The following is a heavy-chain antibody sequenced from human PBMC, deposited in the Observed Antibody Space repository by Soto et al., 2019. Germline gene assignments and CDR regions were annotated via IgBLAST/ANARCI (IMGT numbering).Heavy chain of an antibody. Sequence: QVQLVQSGAEVKRPGASVKVSCETSGYTFIGYYVHWVRQVPGQGLEWMGWINPNNGGTKYAQRFQGRLTMTRDTPINTAYMELSRLTTDDTAVYYCARRRGNYPITEFLQYWGQGTLITVSS. V-gene: IGHV1-2*02. D-gene: IGHD3-10*01. CDR2: INPNNGGT. CDR1: GYTFIGYY. CDR3: ARRRGNYPITEFLQY. J-gene: IGHJ1*01.